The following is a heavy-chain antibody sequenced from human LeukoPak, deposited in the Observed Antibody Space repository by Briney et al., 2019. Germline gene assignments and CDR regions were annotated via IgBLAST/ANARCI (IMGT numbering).Heavy chain of an antibody. CDR1: GFTFSNYA. CDR2: ITISGGST. V-gene: IGHV3-23*01. D-gene: IGHD6-19*01. CDR3: ANWDGLYSSGWYDY. Sequence: GGSLRLSCAASGFTFSNYAMSWVRQAPGKGLEWVSHITISGGSTYYADSVRGRFTISRDNSKNTLYLQMNSLRAEDTAVYYCANWDGLYSSGWYDYWGQGTLVTVSS. J-gene: IGHJ4*02.